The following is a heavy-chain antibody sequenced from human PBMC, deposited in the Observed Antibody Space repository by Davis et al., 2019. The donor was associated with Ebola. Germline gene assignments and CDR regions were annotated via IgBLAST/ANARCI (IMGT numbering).Heavy chain of an antibody. CDR2: IYYSGTT. V-gene: IGHV4-59*12. J-gene: IGHJ6*04. CDR3: ARGGLVRGVIVYYYYGMDV. D-gene: IGHD3-10*01. CDR1: GTSISSYY. Sequence: SETLSLTCTVSGTSISSYYWSWIRQPPGKGLEWIGYIYYSGTTNYNPSLESRVTISVDTSQNQFSLKLSSVTAADTAVYYCARGGLVRGVIVYYYYGMDVWGKGTTVTVSS.